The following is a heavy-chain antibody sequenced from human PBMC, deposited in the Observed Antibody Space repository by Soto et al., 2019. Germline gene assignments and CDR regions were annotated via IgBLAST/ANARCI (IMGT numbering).Heavy chain of an antibody. J-gene: IGHJ4*02. CDR3: ARDSNTAMVTDFDY. CDR2: ISSSSSYI. D-gene: IGHD5-18*01. V-gene: IGHV3-21*01. CDR1: GFTFSSYS. Sequence: PGRSLRLSCAASGFTFSSYSMNWVRQAPGKGLEWVSSISSSSSYIYYADSVKGRFTISRDNAKNSLYLQMNSLRAEDTAVYYCARDSNTAMVTDFDYWGQGTLVTVSS.